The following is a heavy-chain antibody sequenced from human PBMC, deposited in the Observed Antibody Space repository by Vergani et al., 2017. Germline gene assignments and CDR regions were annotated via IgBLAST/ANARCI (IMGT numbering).Heavy chain of an antibody. CDR2: IIPIFGTA. CDR1: GGTFSSYA. D-gene: IGHD2-2*02. Sequence: QVQLVQSGAEVKKPGSSVKVSCKASGGTFSSYAISWVRQAPGQGLEWMGGIIPIFGTANYAQKFQGRVTITADESTSTAYMELSSLRSEDTAVYYCAGAGADIVVGPAAIPYYYYYMDVWGKGTTVTVSS. V-gene: IGHV1-69*01. CDR3: AGAGADIVVGPAAIPYYYYYMDV. J-gene: IGHJ6*03.